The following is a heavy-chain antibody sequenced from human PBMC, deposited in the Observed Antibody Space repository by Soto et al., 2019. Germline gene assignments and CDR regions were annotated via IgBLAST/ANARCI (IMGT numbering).Heavy chain of an antibody. D-gene: IGHD6-13*01. J-gene: IGHJ6*02. CDR2: IYYSGST. Sequence: SETLSLTCTVSGGSISSGGYYWSWIRQHPGKGLEWIGYIYYSGSTYYNPSLKSRVTISVDTSKNQFSLKLSSVTAADTAVYYCARDFQTGIAAAGTGPYYYYYGMDVWGQGTTVTVSS. V-gene: IGHV4-31*03. CDR1: GGSISSGGYY. CDR3: ARDFQTGIAAAGTGPYYYYYGMDV.